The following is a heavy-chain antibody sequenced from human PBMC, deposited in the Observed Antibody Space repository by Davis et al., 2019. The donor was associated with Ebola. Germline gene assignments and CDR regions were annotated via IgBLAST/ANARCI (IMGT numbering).Heavy chain of an antibody. J-gene: IGHJ4*02. V-gene: IGHV3-74*01. CDR1: GFNFSSYW. CDR3: ARSSYQPDY. Sequence: PGGSLRLSCEVYGFNFSSYWMHWVRQAPGKGLVWVSRINSDGSVTSYADSVKGRFTISRDNARNTVSLQMNSLRAEDTALYYCARSSYQPDYWGQGTLVTVSS. D-gene: IGHD2-2*01. CDR2: INSDGSVT.